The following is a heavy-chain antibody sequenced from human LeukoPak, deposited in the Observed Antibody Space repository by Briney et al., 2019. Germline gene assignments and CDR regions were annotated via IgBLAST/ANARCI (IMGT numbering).Heavy chain of an antibody. J-gene: IGHJ5*02. CDR3: ARLGNSGCSGGSCYRFNWFDP. CDR1: GGSISSSSYY. D-gene: IGHD2-15*01. V-gene: IGHV4-39*07. CDR2: IYHSGST. Sequence: SETLSLTCTVSGGSISSSSYYWGWIRQPPGKGLEWIGEIYHSGSTNYNPSLKSRVTISVDKSKNQFSLKLSSVTAADTAVYYCARLGNSGCSGGSCYRFNWFDPWGQGTLVTVSS.